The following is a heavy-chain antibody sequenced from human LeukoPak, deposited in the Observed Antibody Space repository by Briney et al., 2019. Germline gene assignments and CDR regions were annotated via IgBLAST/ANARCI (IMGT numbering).Heavy chain of an antibody. Sequence: ASVKVSCKASGYTFIDYYMHWVRQAPGQGLELMGWINPNSGGTNYAQKLQGRVTMTRDTSTSTAYMDLSSLRSDDTAVYYCARLQRIAAAHLGNWFDPWGQGTRVTVSS. CDR3: ARLQRIAAAHLGNWFDP. D-gene: IGHD6-13*01. J-gene: IGHJ5*02. V-gene: IGHV1-2*02. CDR1: GYTFIDYY. CDR2: INPNSGGT.